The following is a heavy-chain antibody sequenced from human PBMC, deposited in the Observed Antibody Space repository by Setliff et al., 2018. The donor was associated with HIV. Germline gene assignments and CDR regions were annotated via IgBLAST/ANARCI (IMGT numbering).Heavy chain of an antibody. D-gene: IGHD3-16*01. CDR1: GFTFSSYN. CDR2: ISRNSSYM. V-gene: IGHV3-21*01. CDR3: VRAEGGGSYDY. J-gene: IGHJ4*02. Sequence: GASLKISCAASGFTFSSYNMNWVRQAPGKGLEWVSSISRNSSYMYYADSVKGRFTISRDNAKSSLYLQMNSLRVEDTAVYYCVRAEGGGSYDYWGQGTLVTVSS.